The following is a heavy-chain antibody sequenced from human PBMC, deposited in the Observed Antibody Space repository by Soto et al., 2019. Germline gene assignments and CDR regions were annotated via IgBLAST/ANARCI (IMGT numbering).Heavy chain of an antibody. CDR1: GGSFSGYY. J-gene: IGHJ6*03. CDR2: INHSGST. V-gene: IGHV4-34*01. Sequence: SETLSLPCAVYGGSFSGYYWSWIRQPPGKGLEWIGEINHSGSTNYNPSLKSRVTISVDTSKNQFSLKLSSVTAADTAVYYCARYRQLFYYYMDVWGKGTTVTVSS. CDR3: ARYRQLFYYYMDV. D-gene: IGHD6-13*01.